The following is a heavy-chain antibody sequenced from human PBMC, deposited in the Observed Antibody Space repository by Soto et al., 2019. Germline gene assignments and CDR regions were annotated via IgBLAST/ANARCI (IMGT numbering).Heavy chain of an antibody. Sequence: ASVKVSCKASGYTFSGYSITWVRQAPGQGREWMGRISGYNGNTNYARTLRGRLTLTTDTSTSTAYMELRSLTSDDTAVYYCARDVFCGGAPACPDMDVWGEGXTVTV. V-gene: IGHV1-18*04. CDR2: ISGYNGNT. CDR3: ARDVFCGGAPACPDMDV. J-gene: IGHJ6*02. D-gene: IGHD2-21*01. CDR1: GYTFSGYS.